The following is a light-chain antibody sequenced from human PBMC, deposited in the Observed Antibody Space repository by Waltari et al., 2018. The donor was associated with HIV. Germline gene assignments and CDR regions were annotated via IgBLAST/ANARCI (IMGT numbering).Light chain of an antibody. CDR2: LTN. V-gene: IGLV1-44*01. CDR1: NSNIGSNT. Sequence: QSVLTQPPSASGPPGQRVTISCSGSNSNIGSNTVSWFQQLPGTAPKLLIYLTNQRPSGVPDRISGSKSGTSASLAISGLQSEDEAHYYCAAWDDSLNGRIFGGGTKLTVL. J-gene: IGLJ2*01. CDR3: AAWDDSLNGRI.